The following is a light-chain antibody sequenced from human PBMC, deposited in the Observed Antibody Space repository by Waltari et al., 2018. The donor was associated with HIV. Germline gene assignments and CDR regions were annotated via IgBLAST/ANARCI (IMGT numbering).Light chain of an antibody. CDR2: GKN. Sequence: SSELTQDPAVSVALGQTVRITCQGDSLRSYYASWYQQKPGQAPVPVIYGKNNRPSGIPDRVSGSSSGNTASWTITGAQAEDEADYYCNSRDSSGNHYVFGTGTKVTVL. CDR3: NSRDSSGNHYV. J-gene: IGLJ1*01. CDR1: SLRSYY. V-gene: IGLV3-19*01.